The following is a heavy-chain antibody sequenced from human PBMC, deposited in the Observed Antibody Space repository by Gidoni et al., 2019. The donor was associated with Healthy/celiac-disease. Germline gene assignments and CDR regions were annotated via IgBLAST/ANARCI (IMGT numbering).Heavy chain of an antibody. CDR1: GYSFTSYW. V-gene: IGHV5-10-1*03. J-gene: IGHJ6*02. CDR3: ARSSTSAVGLYGMDV. D-gene: IGHD1-26*01. CDR2: IDPSDSYT. Sequence: EVQLVQSGAEVKKPGESLRISCKGSGYSFTSYWISWVRQMPGKGMEWMGRIDPSDSYTNYSPSFQGHVTISADKSISTAYLQWSSLKSSDTAMYYCARSSTSAVGLYGMDVWGQGTTVTVSS.